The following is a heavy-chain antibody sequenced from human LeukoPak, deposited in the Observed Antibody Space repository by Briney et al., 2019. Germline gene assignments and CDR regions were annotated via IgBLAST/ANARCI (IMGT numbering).Heavy chain of an antibody. CDR2: INSDGSST. J-gene: IGHJ6*02. V-gene: IGHV3-74*01. CDR3: AMVRGYNYHGLDV. Sequence: GGSLRLSCAASGFTFSSYWMHWARQAPGKGLVWVSRINSDGSSTSYADSVKGRFTISRDNAMNTLCLQMNSLRAEDTAVYYCAMVRGYNYHGLDVWGQGTTVTVSS. D-gene: IGHD3-10*01. CDR1: GFTFSSYW.